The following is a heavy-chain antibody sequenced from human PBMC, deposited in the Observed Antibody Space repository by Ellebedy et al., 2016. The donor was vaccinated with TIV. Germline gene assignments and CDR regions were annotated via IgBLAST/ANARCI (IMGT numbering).Heavy chain of an antibody. CDR2: IYYSGST. CDR1: GGSISSSSYY. Sequence: MPSETLSLTCTVSGGSISSSSYYWGWIRQPPGKGLEWIGSIYYSGSTYYNPSLKRRVTISVDTSKNQFSLKLSSVTAADTAVYYCARSTMIVVVPFDYWGQGTLVTVSS. J-gene: IGHJ4*02. D-gene: IGHD3-22*01. V-gene: IGHV4-39*01. CDR3: ARSTMIVVVPFDY.